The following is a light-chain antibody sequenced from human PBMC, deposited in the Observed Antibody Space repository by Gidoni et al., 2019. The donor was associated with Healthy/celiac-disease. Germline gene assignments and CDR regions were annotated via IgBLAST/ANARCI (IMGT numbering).Light chain of an antibody. V-gene: IGKV1-5*01. CDR2: DAS. CDR1: QSISSW. CDR3: QQYNNYSWT. J-gene: IGKJ1*01. Sequence: DIQMTQSPSTLSASVGDRVTITCRASQSISSWLAWYQQKPGKAPKLRIYDASSLESGVPSRFSGSGSGTEFTLTISSLQPDDFATYYCQQYNNYSWTFGQGTKVEIK.